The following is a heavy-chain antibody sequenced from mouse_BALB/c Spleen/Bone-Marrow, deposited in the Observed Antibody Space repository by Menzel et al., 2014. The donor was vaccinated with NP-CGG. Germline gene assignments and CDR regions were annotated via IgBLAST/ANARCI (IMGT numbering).Heavy chain of an antibody. CDR3: ASMITTAWFAY. Sequence: VKLQESGPGLVSPSPSLSITCTASGFSLTSYGVHWVRQPPGKGLEWLGVIWAGGSTNYNSALMSRLSISKDNSKSQVFLKMNSLQTDDTAMYYCASMITTAWFAYWGQGTLVTVSA. CDR1: GFSLTSYG. J-gene: IGHJ3*01. D-gene: IGHD2-4*01. CDR2: IWAGGST. V-gene: IGHV2-9*02.